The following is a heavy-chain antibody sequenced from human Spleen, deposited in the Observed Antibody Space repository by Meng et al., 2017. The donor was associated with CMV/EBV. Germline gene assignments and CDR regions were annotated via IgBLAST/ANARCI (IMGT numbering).Heavy chain of an antibody. J-gene: IGHJ4*02. Sequence: ASVKVSCKASGYTFTKFLIHWVRHAPGQGLEWMGIINPSSGSAGRAQKFQGRVTMTRDTSTSTVYVELNSLRSEDTAVYYCARGVLTNVRGEGPDYWGQGTLVTVSS. CDR3: ARGVLTNVRGEGPDY. CDR1: GYTFTKFL. D-gene: IGHD3-16*01. CDR2: INPSSGSA. V-gene: IGHV1-46*01.